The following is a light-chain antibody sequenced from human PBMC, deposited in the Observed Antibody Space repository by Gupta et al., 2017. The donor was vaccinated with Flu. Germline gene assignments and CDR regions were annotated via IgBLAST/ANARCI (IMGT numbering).Light chain of an antibody. J-gene: IGKJ1*01. CDR3: QQYNNWPPWT. V-gene: IGKV3-15*01. Sequence: EIVMTQSPATLSVSPGERATLSCRASQSVSSNLAWYQQKPGQAPRLLIYGASTRATGTPARFSGSGSGTEFTLTISSRQSEDFAVYYCQQYNNWPPWTFGQGTKVEIK. CDR2: GAS. CDR1: QSVSSN.